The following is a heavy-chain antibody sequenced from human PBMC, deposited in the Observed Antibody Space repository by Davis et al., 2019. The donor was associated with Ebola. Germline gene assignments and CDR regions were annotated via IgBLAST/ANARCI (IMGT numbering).Heavy chain of an antibody. Sequence: GASLKISCAASGFTSSSYWMSLVRQAPGKGLEWVANKKQDGSEKYYVDSVKGRFTISRDNAKNSLYLQMNSMRAEDTAVYYCARALSRTAAFDYWGQGTLVTVSS. V-gene: IGHV3-7*01. J-gene: IGHJ4*02. CDR3: ARALSRTAAFDY. CDR1: GFTSSSYW. CDR2: KKQDGSEK. D-gene: IGHD6-13*01.